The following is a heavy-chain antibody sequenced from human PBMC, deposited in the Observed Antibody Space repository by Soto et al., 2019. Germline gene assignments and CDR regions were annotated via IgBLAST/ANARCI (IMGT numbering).Heavy chain of an antibody. J-gene: IGHJ6*02. Sequence: QVQLVQSGAEVKKPGTSVKVSCKASGYTFTNYYIHWVRQAPGQGLEWMGIINPKSGGTTYAQKFQGRITMTGDTSTSTVYMELSSLRSEDTAVYYCARDQSVLLWFGEFPHYYYYYGMDLWGQGTTVTVSS. CDR3: ARDQSVLLWFGEFPHYYYYYGMDL. CDR1: GYTFTNYY. V-gene: IGHV1-46*01. CDR2: INPKSGGT. D-gene: IGHD3-10*01.